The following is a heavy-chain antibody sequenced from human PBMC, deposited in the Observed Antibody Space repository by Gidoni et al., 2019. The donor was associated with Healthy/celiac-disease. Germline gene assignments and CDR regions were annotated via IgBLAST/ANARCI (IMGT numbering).Heavy chain of an antibody. Sequence: QVQLVESGGGVVKPGRSLRRSCAASGLTFSSYAMHWVRQAPGKGLEWVAVISYDGSNKYYADSVKGRFTISRDNSKNTLYLQMNSLRAEDTAVYYCARELDLVGATEYFQHWGQGTLVTVSS. D-gene: IGHD1-26*01. CDR2: ISYDGSNK. CDR1: GLTFSSYA. J-gene: IGHJ1*01. CDR3: ARELDLVGATEYFQH. V-gene: IGHV3-30-3*01.